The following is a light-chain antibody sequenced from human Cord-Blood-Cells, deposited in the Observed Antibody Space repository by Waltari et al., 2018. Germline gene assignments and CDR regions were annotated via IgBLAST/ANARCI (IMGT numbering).Light chain of an antibody. J-gene: IGLJ3*02. Sequence: QSALTQPASWSGSPGQSITIPCTGTSSHVGGYHYVSWYQQHPGKAPKLMIYDVSNRPSGVSNRFSGSKSGNTASLTISGLQAEDEADYYCSSYTSSSTVFGGGTKLTVL. CDR3: SSYTSSSTV. CDR2: DVS. CDR1: SSHVGGYHY. V-gene: IGLV2-14*01.